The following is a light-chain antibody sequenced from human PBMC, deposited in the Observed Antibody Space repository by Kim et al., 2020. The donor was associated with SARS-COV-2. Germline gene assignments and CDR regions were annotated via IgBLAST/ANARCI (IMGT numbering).Light chain of an antibody. CDR3: KQGLQLPPS. V-gene: IGKV2-28*01. J-gene: IGKJ2*03. CDR2: LGS. Sequence: ERASISCRASHSLLHSNGRNYLDWYLQKPGQSPQLLVHLGSDRASGVPDRFSGSGSGTDFTLKISRVEAEDVGVYYCKQGLQLPPSFGQGTKLEI. CDR1: HSLLHSNGRNY.